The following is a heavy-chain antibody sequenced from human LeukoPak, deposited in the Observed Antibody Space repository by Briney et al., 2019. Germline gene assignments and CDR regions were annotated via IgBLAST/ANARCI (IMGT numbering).Heavy chain of an antibody. J-gene: IGHJ4*02. V-gene: IGHV1-46*01. Sequence: ASVEVSCKASRYTFTSYYMHWVRQAPGQGLEWMGIINPSSGSTSYAQRFQGRVTMTRDTSTSTVYMELSSLRSEDTAVYYCARRADGDEGYFDSWGQGTLVTVSS. D-gene: IGHD4-17*01. CDR3: ARRADGDEGYFDS. CDR1: RYTFTSYY. CDR2: INPSSGST.